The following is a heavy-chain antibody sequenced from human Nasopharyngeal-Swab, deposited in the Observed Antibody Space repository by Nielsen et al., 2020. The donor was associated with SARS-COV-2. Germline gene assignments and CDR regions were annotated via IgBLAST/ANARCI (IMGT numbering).Heavy chain of an antibody. CDR3: ARSNIVVVPAAPVDAFDI. CDR1: GGSISSYY. Sequence: SETLSLTCTVSGGSISSYYWSWIRQPAGKGLEWIGRNYTSGSTNYNPSLKSRVTMSVDTSKNQFSLKLSSVTAADTAVYYCARSNIVVVPAAPVDAFDIWGQGTMVTVSS. CDR2: NYTSGST. D-gene: IGHD2-2*01. J-gene: IGHJ3*02. V-gene: IGHV4-4*07.